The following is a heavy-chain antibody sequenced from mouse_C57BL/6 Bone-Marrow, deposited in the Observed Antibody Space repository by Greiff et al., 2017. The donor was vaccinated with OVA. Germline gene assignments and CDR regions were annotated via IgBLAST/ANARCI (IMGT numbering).Heavy chain of an antibody. CDR3: TSHYYGSSYLPFAY. D-gene: IGHD1-1*01. V-gene: IGHV5-15*01. Sequence: EVQLQASGGGLVQPGGSLKLSCAASGFTFSDYGMAWVRQAPRKGPVWVAFISNLAYSIYYADTVTGRFTISRENAKNTLYLEMSSLRSEDTAMYYCTSHYYGSSYLPFAYWGQGTLVTVSA. CDR2: ISNLAYSI. J-gene: IGHJ3*01. CDR1: GFTFSDYG.